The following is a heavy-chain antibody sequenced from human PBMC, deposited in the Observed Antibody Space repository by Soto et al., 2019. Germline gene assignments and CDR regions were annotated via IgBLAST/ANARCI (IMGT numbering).Heavy chain of an antibody. CDR2: ISSSGSTI. J-gene: IGHJ5*02. CDR3: ARYVVVVPAATIHTNWFDP. D-gene: IGHD2-2*01. CDR1: GFTFSDYY. V-gene: IGHV3-11*01. Sequence: GGSLRLSCVASGFTFSDYYMSWIRQAPGKGLEWVSYISSSGSTIYYADSVKGRFTISRDNAKNSLYLQMNSLRAEDTAVYYCARYVVVVPAATIHTNWFDPWGQGTLVTVSS.